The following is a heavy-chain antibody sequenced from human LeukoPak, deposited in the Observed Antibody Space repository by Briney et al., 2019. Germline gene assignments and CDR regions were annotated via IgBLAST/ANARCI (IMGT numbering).Heavy chain of an antibody. CDR3: ARDVGGDYYFDY. CDR1: GFTLSSYS. D-gene: IGHD2-21*02. Sequence: GGSLRLSCAASGFTLSSYSMNWVRQAPGKGLEWVSSISSSSSYIYYADSVKGRFTISRDNAKNSLYLQMNSLRAEDTAVYYCARDVGGDYYFDYWGQGTLVTVSS. CDR2: ISSSSSYI. J-gene: IGHJ4*02. V-gene: IGHV3-21*01.